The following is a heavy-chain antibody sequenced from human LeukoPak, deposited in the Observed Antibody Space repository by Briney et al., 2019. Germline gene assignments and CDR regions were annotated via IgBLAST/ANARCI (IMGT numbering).Heavy chain of an antibody. D-gene: IGHD2/OR15-2a*01. J-gene: IGHJ4*02. CDR3: VSFYETY. Sequence: GGSLRLSCAASGNYWMHWVRQAPGKGLVWVSHINSDGSWTSYADSVKGRFTISKDNAKNTVYPQMNNLRAEDTAVYYCVSFYETYWGRGTLVTVSS. V-gene: IGHV3-74*01. CDR2: INSDGSWT. CDR1: GNYW.